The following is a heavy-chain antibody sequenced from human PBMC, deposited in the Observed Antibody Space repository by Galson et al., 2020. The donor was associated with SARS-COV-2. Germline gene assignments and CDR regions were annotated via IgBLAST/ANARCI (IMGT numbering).Heavy chain of an antibody. Sequence: GGSLRLSCAASGFTFSSYAMHWVRQAPGKGLEWVAVISYDGSNKYYADSVKGRFTISRDNSKNTLYLQMNSLRAEDTAVYYCARALGGSYYYGMDVWGQGTTVTVSS. V-gene: IGHV3-30*04. CDR1: GFTFSSYA. CDR2: ISYDGSNK. D-gene: IGHD6-25*01. J-gene: IGHJ6*02. CDR3: ARALGGSYYYGMDV.